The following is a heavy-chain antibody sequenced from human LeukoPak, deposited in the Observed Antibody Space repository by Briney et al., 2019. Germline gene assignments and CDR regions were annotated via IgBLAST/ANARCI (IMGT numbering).Heavy chain of an antibody. CDR3: ARGAAGTTPDYYYFGLDV. D-gene: IGHD1-7*01. CDR2: VYPGDSDT. CDR1: GYRFTDYW. J-gene: IGHJ6*02. V-gene: IGHV5-51*01. Sequence: ESLKISCKGSGYRFTDYWIGWVRQMPRKGLEWMGRVYPGDSDTRYSPSFQGQVTISADKSINTAHLQWSSLKASDTAMYYCARGAAGTTPDYYYFGLDVWGQGTTVRVSS.